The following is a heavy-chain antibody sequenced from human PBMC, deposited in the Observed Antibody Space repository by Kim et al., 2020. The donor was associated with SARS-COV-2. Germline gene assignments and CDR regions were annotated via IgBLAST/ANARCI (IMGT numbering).Heavy chain of an antibody. J-gene: IGHJ6*02. CDR1: GFTFSNAW. Sequence: GGSLRLSCAASGFTFSNAWMSWVRQAPGKGLEWVGRIKSKTDGGTTDYAAPVKGRFTISREDSKNTLYLQMNSLKTEDTAVYYCTTEYYYASVIQYYYYGMDVWGQGTTVTVSS. CDR3: TTEYYYASVIQYYYYGMDV. CDR2: IKSKTDGGTT. D-gene: IGHD3-10*01. V-gene: IGHV3-15*01.